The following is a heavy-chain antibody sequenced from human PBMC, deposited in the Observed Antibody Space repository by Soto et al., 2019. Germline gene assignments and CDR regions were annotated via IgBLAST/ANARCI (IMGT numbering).Heavy chain of an antibody. CDR2: ISAYNGNT. D-gene: IGHD3-3*01. CDR3: ARDRRESFLYIHYYYYIDV. CDR1: GYTFTSYG. J-gene: IGHJ6*03. V-gene: IGHV1-18*01. Sequence: QVQLVQSGAEVKKPGASVKVSCKASGYTFTSYGISWVRQAPGQGLEWMGWISAYNGNTNYAQKRQGRVTMTTDTSPSTADLALRRLRSDVTAVHYCARDRRESFLYIHYYYYIDVWGKGTTVTVSS.